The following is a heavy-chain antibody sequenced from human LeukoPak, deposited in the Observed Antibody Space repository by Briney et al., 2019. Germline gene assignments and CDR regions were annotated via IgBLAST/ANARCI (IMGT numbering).Heavy chain of an antibody. CDR3: VRGATYDGSDH. CDR1: GFTFSSYS. J-gene: IGHJ4*02. D-gene: IGHD5-12*01. Sequence: GGSLRLSCAASGFTFSSYSMNWVRQAPGKGLEWVAIINPDGSWGTFVDSVKGRFTISRDNAKNSLFLQMSSLRAEDTAVYYCVRGATYDGSDHWGQGTLVIVSS. CDR2: INPDGSWG. V-gene: IGHV3-7*01.